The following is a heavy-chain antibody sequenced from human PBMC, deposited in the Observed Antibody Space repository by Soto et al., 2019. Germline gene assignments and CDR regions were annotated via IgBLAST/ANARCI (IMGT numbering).Heavy chain of an antibody. CDR1: GGSISSYY. CDR3: ARGSVLGWLRSYFDY. CDR2: INYSGTT. D-gene: IGHD5-12*01. J-gene: IGHJ4*02. Sequence: QVQLQESGPGLVKPSETLSLTCTVSGGSISSYYWSWIRQPPGKGLEWIGYINYSGTTEYNPSLESRVRQSIDTSKNQFSLKMISVTAADTAVYYCARGSVLGWLRSYFDYWGQGTLVTVSS. V-gene: IGHV4-59*01.